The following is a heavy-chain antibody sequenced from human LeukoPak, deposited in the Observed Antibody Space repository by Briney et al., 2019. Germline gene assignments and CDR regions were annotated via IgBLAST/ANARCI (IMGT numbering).Heavy chain of an antibody. CDR1: GASISINS. V-gene: IGHV4-59*01. CDR2: SRHSGST. Sequence: SETLSLTCTVSGASISINSWSWIRQSPGKGLEWIGCSRHSGSTRYNPSLKSRVSMSLDMSTNQVSPTVDSVTAADTARYYCARTRMYFDASGYPEELFDSWGQGILVTVSS. J-gene: IGHJ5*01. CDR3: ARTRMYFDASGYPEELFDS. D-gene: IGHD3-22*01.